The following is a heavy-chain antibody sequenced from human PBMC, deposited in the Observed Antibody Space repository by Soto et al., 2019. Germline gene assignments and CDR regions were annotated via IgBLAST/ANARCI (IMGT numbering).Heavy chain of an antibody. CDR1: GGSITSYY. CDR2: IYYRGST. CDR3: ARVDHVMYYFDY. D-gene: IGHD2-2*03. V-gene: IGHV4-59*01. Sequence: QVQLQESGPGLVKPSETLSLTCTVSGGSITSYYWSWIRQPPGKGLEWIGYIYYRGSTNYNPSLKSRVTISVDTSKNQFSLKLSSVTAADTAVYYYARVDHVMYYFDYWGQGTLVTVSS. J-gene: IGHJ4*02.